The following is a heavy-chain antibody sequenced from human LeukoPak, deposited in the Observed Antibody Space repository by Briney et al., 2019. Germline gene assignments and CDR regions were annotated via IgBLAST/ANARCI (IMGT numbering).Heavy chain of an antibody. Sequence: SHTLSLTCAVSGGSISSGGYSWSWIRQPPGRGLEWIGYIYHSGSTYYNPSLKSRVTISVDRSKNQFSLKLSSVTAADTAVYYCARGDDILTGRLDYWGQGTLVTVSS. CDR3: ARGDDILTGRLDY. CDR1: GGSISSGGYS. D-gene: IGHD3-9*01. CDR2: IYHSGST. V-gene: IGHV4-30-2*01. J-gene: IGHJ4*02.